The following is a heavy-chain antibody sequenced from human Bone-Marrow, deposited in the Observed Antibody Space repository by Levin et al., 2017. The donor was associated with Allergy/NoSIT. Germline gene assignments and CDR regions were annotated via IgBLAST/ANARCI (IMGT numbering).Heavy chain of an antibody. CDR2: INPSGGST. J-gene: IGHJ3*02. V-gene: IGHV1-46*01. CDR3: ARAAPLPITMIVVVITTGDAFDI. Sequence: ASVKVSCKASGYTFTSYYMHWVRQAPGQGLEWMGIINPSGGSTSYAQKFQGRVTMTRDTSTSTVYMELSSLRSEDTAVYYCARAAPLPITMIVVVITTGDAFDIWGQGTMVTVSS. D-gene: IGHD3-22*01. CDR1: GYTFTSYY.